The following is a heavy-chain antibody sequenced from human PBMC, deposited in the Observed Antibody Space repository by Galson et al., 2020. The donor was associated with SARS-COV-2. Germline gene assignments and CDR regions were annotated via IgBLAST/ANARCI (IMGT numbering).Heavy chain of an antibody. CDR2: IWYDGSYK. D-gene: IGHD3-16*02. V-gene: IGHV3-33*01. J-gene: IGHJ4*01. CDR3: ARVCLRELSTEPYDH. CDR1: GFSFRNYG. Sequence: GGSLRLSCEASGFSFRNYGFHWVRQIPGKGLEWVAVIWYDGSYKNYADSVRGRFTISREDSKNTVYLKMDSLRAEDTAVYFCARVCLRELSTEPYDHWGQGTLVAVSS.